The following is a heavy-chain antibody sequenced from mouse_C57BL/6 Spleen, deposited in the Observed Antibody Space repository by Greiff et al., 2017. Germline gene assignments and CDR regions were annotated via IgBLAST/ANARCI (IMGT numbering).Heavy chain of an antibody. J-gene: IGHJ4*01. V-gene: IGHV1-62-2*01. D-gene: IGHD1-1*01. CDR3: ARHENYYGSSYYYAMDY. CDR1: GYTFTEYT. CDR2: FYPGSGSI. Sequence: VQLQQSGAELVKPGASVKLSCKASGYTFTEYTIHWVKQRSGQGLEWIGWFYPGSGSIKYNEKFKDKATLTADKSSSTAYMELSRLTSEDSAVYVCARHENYYGSSYYYAMDYWGQGTSVTVST.